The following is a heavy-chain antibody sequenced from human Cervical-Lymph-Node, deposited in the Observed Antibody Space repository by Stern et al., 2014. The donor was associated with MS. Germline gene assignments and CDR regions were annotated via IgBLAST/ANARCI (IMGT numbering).Heavy chain of an antibody. D-gene: IGHD1-1*01. Sequence: EVQLVESGGGLVKPGGSARLSCAASGLTFSKAWMSWIRQAPGKGLEWVGRVKTKSDVGTVDYAAPVKGRFSISRDDSKNMLYLQMHSLRAEDTAVYYCTTATNYWGQGTLVTVSS. J-gene: IGHJ4*02. CDR1: GLTFSKAW. V-gene: IGHV3-15*01. CDR2: VKTKSDVGTV. CDR3: TTATNY.